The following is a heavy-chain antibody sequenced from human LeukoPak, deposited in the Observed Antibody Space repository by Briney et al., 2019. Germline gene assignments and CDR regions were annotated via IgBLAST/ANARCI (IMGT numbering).Heavy chain of an antibody. Sequence: SETLSLTCTVSGGSISSYYWSWIRQPPGKGLEWIGYIYYSGSTNHNPSLKSRVTISVDTSKNQFSLKLSSVTAADTAVYYCAGFKEEYSYGYDYWGQGTLVTVSS. CDR3: AGFKEEYSYGYDY. D-gene: IGHD5-18*01. J-gene: IGHJ4*02. CDR1: GGSISSYY. V-gene: IGHV4-59*01. CDR2: IYYSGST.